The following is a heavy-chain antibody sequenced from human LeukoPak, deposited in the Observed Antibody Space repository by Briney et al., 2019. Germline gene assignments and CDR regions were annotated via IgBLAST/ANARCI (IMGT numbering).Heavy chain of an antibody. CDR2: ISYDGSNK. Sequence: PGGSLRLSCAASGFIFSNYGMHWVRQAPGKGLEWVAVISYDGSNKYYADSVKGRFTISRDNSRNMLYLQMNSLRAEDTAIYYCAKAALRYQLLSSLDYWGQGTLVTVSS. D-gene: IGHD2-2*01. CDR1: GFIFSNYG. J-gene: IGHJ4*02. V-gene: IGHV3-30*18. CDR3: AKAALRYQLLSSLDY.